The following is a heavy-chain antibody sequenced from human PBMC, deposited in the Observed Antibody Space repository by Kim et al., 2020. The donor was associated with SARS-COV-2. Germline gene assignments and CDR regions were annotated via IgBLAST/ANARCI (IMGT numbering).Heavy chain of an antibody. D-gene: IGHD3-10*01. V-gene: IGHV3-23*01. CDR1: GFTFSSYA. CDR2: ISGSGGST. J-gene: IGHJ4*02. CDR3: AKDPGITMVRGVIDY. Sequence: GGSLRLSCAASGFTFSSYAMSWVRQAPGKGLEWVSAISGSGGSTYYADSVKGRFTISRDNSKNTLYMQMNSLRAEDTAVYYCAKDPGITMVRGVIDYWGQGTLVTVSS.